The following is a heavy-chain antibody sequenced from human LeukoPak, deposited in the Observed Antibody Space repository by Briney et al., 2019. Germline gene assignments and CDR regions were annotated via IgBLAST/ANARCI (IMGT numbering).Heavy chain of an antibody. CDR2: IYYSGST. CDR1: GGSISSSSYY. CDR3: AISSDYYITPHWYFDL. V-gene: IGHV4-39*07. D-gene: IGHD3-9*01. J-gene: IGHJ2*01. Sequence: KTSETLSLTCTVSGGSISSSSYYWGWIRQPPGKGLEWIGSIYYSGSTYYNPSLKSRVTISVDTSKNQFSLKLSSVTAADTAVYYCAISSDYYITPHWYFDLWGRGTLVTVSS.